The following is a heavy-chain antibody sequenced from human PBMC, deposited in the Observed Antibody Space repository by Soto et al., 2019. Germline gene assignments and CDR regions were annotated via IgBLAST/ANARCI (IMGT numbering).Heavy chain of an antibody. Sequence: GGSLRLSCAASGFTVSSNYMSWVRQAPGKGLEWVSVIYSGGSTYYADSVKGRFTISRHNSKNTLYLQMNSLRAEDTAVYYCARVRGSGSYYGGYYYYYMDVWGKGTTVTVPS. J-gene: IGHJ6*03. D-gene: IGHD3-10*01. CDR1: GFTVSSNY. V-gene: IGHV3-53*04. CDR3: ARVRGSGSYYGGYYYYYMDV. CDR2: IYSGGST.